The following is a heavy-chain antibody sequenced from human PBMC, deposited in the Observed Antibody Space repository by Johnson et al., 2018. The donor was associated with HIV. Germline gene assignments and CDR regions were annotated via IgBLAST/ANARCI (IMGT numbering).Heavy chain of an antibody. V-gene: IGHV3-66*01. Sequence: EVQLVESGGGLVQPGGSLRLSCAASGFTVSSNYMSWVRQAPGKGLEWVSVIYSGGSTYYADSVKGRFTISRDNSKNTLYLQMNSLRAEDTAVYYCVREIQSYGGNFGGAFDIWGQGTMVTVSS. CDR1: GFTVSSNY. CDR3: VREIQSYGGNFGGAFDI. J-gene: IGHJ3*02. CDR2: IYSGGST. D-gene: IGHD4-23*01.